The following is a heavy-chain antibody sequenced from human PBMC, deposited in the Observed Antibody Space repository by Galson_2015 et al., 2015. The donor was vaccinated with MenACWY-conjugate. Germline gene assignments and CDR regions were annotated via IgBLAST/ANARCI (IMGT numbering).Heavy chain of an antibody. CDR1: GSIFTTYW. CDR3: ARHPPGGRGMDV. J-gene: IGHJ6*02. V-gene: IGHV5-51*01. CDR2: ISPGDSNT. D-gene: IGHD1-26*01. Sequence: QSGAEVKKPGESLTISCTASGSIFTTYWIAWVRQMPGKGLEWMGLISPGDSNTRYSPSFQGQVTISADKSISTAYLQWSSLKASDTAMYYCARHPPGGRGMDVWGQGTTVTVSS.